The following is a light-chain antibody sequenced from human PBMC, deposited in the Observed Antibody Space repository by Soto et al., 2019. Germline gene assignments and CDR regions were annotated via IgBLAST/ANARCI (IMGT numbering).Light chain of an antibody. V-gene: IGKV3-20*01. Sequence: EFVLTQSLGSLSLAPVARASHSCRDSQTVRNNYLAWYQQKPGQAPRLLIYDASSRPTGIPDRFSGGGSGTDFTLTISRLEPEDFAVYYCQQFSSYPLTFGRGTRLEIK. J-gene: IGKJ5*01. CDR2: DAS. CDR1: QTVRNNY. CDR3: QQFSSYPLT.